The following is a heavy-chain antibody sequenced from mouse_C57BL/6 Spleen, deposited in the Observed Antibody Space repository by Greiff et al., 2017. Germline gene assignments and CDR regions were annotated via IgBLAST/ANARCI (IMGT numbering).Heavy chain of an antibody. CDR1: GFTFSSYA. CDR3: TRDYYGSSY. J-gene: IGHJ2*01. D-gene: IGHD1-1*01. V-gene: IGHV5-9-1*02. Sequence: DVKLQESGEGLVKPGGSLKLSCAASGFTFSSYAMSWVRQTPEKRLEWVAYISSGGDYIYYADTVKGRFTISRDNARNTLYLQMSSLKSEDTAMYYCTRDYYGSSYWGQGTTLTVSS. CDR2: ISSGGDYI.